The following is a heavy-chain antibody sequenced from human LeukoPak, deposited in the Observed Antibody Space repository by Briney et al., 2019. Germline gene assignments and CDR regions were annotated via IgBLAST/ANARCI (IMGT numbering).Heavy chain of an antibody. D-gene: IGHD5-18*01. Sequence: GGSLRLSCVASRFTFHNYEMNWVRQAPGKGLEWVSYISSSGATIYYADAVKGRFTISRDNAKSSLYLQMNSLRAEDTAVYYCTRDAGTRLKYSFGYGDYWGQGALVTVSS. CDR1: RFTFHNYE. CDR3: TRDAGTRLKYSFGYGDY. J-gene: IGHJ4*02. CDR2: ISSSGATI. V-gene: IGHV3-48*03.